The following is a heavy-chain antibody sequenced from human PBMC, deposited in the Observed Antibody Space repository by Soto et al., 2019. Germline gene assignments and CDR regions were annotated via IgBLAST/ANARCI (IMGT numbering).Heavy chain of an antibody. V-gene: IGHV3-30*18. D-gene: IGHD3-22*01. J-gene: IGHJ3*02. CDR1: GFTFSHYG. CDR2: ISYDGTNK. Sequence: QVQLVESGGGVVQPGRSLRLSCAASGFTFSHYGMHWVRQAPGKGLEWVAIISYDGTNKDYADSVRGRFTLSRDNSKSTLFLQMNSLGAEDTAVYYCVKDSGNESSGSDPFDIWGPGTMVTVSS. CDR3: VKDSGNESSGSDPFDI.